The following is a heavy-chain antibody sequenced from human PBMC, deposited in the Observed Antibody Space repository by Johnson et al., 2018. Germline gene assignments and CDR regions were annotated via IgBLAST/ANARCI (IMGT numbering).Heavy chain of an antibody. CDR2: MNPNSGNT. Sequence: QVQLVQSGAEVKKPGASVKVSCKASGYTFTSYDINWVRQATGQGLEWMGWMNPNSGNTGYAQKFQGRVTMTRNTSISTAYMELSSLRSEDTAVYYCAGGSSSGYVFWRGYLCGGYYYGMDVWGQGTTVTVSS. J-gene: IGHJ6*02. CDR1: GYTFTSYD. CDR3: AGGSSSGYVFWRGYLCGGYYYGMDV. D-gene: IGHD3-3*01. V-gene: IGHV1-8*01.